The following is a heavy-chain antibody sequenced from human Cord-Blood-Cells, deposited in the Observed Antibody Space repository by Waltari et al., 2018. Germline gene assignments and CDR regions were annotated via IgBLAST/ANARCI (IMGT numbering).Heavy chain of an antibody. D-gene: IGHD3-10*01. CDR1: GGTFSSYA. V-gene: IGHV1-69*01. CDR2: IIPILGTA. J-gene: IGHJ4*02. Sequence: QVQLVQSGAEVKKPGSSVKVSCKASGGTFSSYAISRVRQAPGQGLEWMGGIIPILGTASYAQKFQGRVTITADESTSPAYMELSSLRSEDTAVYYCARFAGSGSSFDYWGQGTLVTVSS. CDR3: ARFAGSGSSFDY.